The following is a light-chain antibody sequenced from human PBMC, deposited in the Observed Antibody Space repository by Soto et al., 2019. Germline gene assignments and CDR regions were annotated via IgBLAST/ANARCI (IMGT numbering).Light chain of an antibody. CDR2: EVN. CDR3: SAYSDIDTKV. CDR1: SSDVGAYIY. Sequence: SVPTYPASVSGSPGQSITISCGGTSSDVGAYIYVSWYQQFPGKAPKLILYEVNNRPSGGSNRFSGSKSGTTASLTISGLQPEDEADYYCSAYSDIDTKVFGTGTKVTVL. J-gene: IGLJ1*01. V-gene: IGLV2-14*03.